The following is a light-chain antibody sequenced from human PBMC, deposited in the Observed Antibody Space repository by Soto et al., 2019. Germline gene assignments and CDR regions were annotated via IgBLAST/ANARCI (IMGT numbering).Light chain of an antibody. CDR3: QQYNNWPPDRT. V-gene: IGKV3-15*01. J-gene: IGKJ1*01. CDR2: GAS. CDR1: QSVGSN. Sequence: EIVMTQSPATLSVSPGERATLSCRASQSVGSNLAWYQQNPGQAPRLLSYGASTRATGIPARFSGSGSGTEFTLTISSLQSEDFAIYFCQQYNNWPPDRTFGQGTKVEI.